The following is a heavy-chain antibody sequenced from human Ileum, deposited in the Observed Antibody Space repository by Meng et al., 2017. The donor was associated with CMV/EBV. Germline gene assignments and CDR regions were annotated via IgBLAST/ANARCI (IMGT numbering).Heavy chain of an antibody. CDR3: VRGTYGDYEN. D-gene: IGHD4-17*01. J-gene: IGHJ4*02. CDR2: IGTSSSVT. Sequence: LSCGGFGLTFSSDSMHWVRQAPGKGLEWVSSIGTSSSVTHYADSVKGRFTISRDNAKNSLFLQMNSLRVEDTAVYYCVRGTYGDYENWGQGTLVTVSS. CDR1: GLTFSSDS. V-gene: IGHV3-21*01.